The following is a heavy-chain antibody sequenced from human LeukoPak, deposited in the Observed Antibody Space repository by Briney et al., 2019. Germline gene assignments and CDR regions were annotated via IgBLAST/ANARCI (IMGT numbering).Heavy chain of an antibody. CDR1: GFTFSSYG. Sequence: GRSLRLSCAASGFTFSSYGMHWVRQAPGKGLEWVAVIWYDGGNMYYADSVKGRFTISRDNSKNTLYLQMNSLRAEDTAVYFCARAGHGSIIYFDYWGQGTLVTVSS. J-gene: IGHJ4*02. D-gene: IGHD3-10*01. CDR3: ARAGHGSIIYFDY. V-gene: IGHV3-33*01. CDR2: IWYDGGNM.